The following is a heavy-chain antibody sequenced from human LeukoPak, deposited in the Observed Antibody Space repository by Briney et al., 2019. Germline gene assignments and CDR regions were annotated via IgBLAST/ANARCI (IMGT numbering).Heavy chain of an antibody. CDR2: ISAYNGNT. CDR3: ARDQEQWLSNWFDP. V-gene: IGHV1-18*01. CDR1: DHTFTSYG. J-gene: IGHJ5*02. Sequence: ASVKVSCKASDHTFTSYGISWVRQAPGQGLEWMGWISAYNGNTNYAQKLQGRVTMTTDTSTSTAYMELRSLRSDDTAVYYCARDQEQWLSNWFDPWGQGTLVTVSS. D-gene: IGHD6-19*01.